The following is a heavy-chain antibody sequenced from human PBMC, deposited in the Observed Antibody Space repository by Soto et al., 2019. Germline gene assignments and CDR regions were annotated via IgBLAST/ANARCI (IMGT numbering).Heavy chain of an antibody. Sequence: GESLKISCKGSGYSFTSYWIGWVRQMPGKGLEWMGIIYPGDSDTRYSPSFQGQVTISADKSISTAYLQWSSLKASDTAMYYCARQKDFYYDSSGYGAFDVWGQGTMVTVSS. D-gene: IGHD3-22*01. CDR2: IYPGDSDT. CDR1: GYSFTSYW. J-gene: IGHJ3*01. CDR3: ARQKDFYYDSSGYGAFDV. V-gene: IGHV5-51*01.